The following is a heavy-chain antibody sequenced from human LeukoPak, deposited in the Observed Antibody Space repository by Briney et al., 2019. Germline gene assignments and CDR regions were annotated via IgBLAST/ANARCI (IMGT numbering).Heavy chain of an antibody. Sequence: ASVKVSCKASGYTFTNYDINWVRQATGQGLEWMGWMNPNSGNTGHAQKFQGRVTMTRDTSTSTVYMELSSLRSEDTAVYYCARDRLPPLWFGELLYESEYYFDYWGQGTLVTVSS. V-gene: IGHV1-8*02. D-gene: IGHD3-10*01. CDR2: MNPNSGNT. CDR3: ARDRLPPLWFGELLYESEYYFDY. J-gene: IGHJ4*02. CDR1: GYTFTNYD.